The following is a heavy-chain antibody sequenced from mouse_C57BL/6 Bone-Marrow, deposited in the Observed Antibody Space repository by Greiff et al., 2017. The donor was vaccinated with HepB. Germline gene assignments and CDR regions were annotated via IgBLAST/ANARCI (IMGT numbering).Heavy chain of an antibody. V-gene: IGHV1-81*01. Sequence: QVQLQQSGAELARPGASVKLSCTASGYTFTSYGISWVKQRTGQGLEWIGEIYPRSGNTYYNAKFKGKATLTADKSSSTAYMELRSLTSEDSAVYFCARGYYGSSYYFDYWGQGTTLTVSS. CDR1: GYTFTSYG. D-gene: IGHD1-1*01. CDR2: IYPRSGNT. J-gene: IGHJ2*01. CDR3: ARGYYGSSYYFDY.